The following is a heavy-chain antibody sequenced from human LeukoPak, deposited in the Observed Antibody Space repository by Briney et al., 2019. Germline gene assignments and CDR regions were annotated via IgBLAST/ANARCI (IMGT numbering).Heavy chain of an antibody. CDR3: GGSSGPNWFDP. Sequence: PGGSLRLSCAASGFTFSRYWMHWVRQAPGKGLVWVSRINSDGGSTRYADSVKGRFTISRDNAKNTLYLQMNSLRAEDTAVYYCGGSSGPNWFDPWGQGTMVTVSS. D-gene: IGHD6-19*01. V-gene: IGHV3-74*01. J-gene: IGHJ5*02. CDR1: GFTFSRYW. CDR2: INSDGGST.